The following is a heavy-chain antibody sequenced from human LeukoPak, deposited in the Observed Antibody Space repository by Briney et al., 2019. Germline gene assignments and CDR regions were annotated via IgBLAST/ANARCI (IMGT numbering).Heavy chain of an antibody. J-gene: IGHJ4*02. D-gene: IGHD6-19*01. CDR1: AGSITNYF. CDR2: IRYNGGS. V-gene: IGHV4-59*03. Sequence: PSETLSLTCTVSAGSITNYFWTWVRQSPGKGLEWIGYIRYNGGSDSNPSLQSRVTISLDTWNNQFSLRLTSVTAEDTAVYYCAGGELAGTGYWGQGTLVTVSS. CDR3: AGGELAGTGY.